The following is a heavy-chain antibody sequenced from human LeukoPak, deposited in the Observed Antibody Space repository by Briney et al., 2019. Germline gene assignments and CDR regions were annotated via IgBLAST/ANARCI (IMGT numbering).Heavy chain of an antibody. Sequence: GESLKISCVASGFPFSTNAMSWVRQAPGKGLEWVSSIRGSDGSTYYADSVKGRFAISRDISKNTLYLQMNSLRAEDTAVYYCAKDVYGDYGGLDYWGQGTLVTVSS. V-gene: IGHV3-23*01. CDR2: IRGSDGST. CDR1: GFPFSTNA. J-gene: IGHJ4*02. CDR3: AKDVYGDYGGLDY. D-gene: IGHD4-17*01.